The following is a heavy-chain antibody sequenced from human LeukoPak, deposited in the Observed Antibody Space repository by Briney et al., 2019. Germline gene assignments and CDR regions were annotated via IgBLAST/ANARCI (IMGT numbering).Heavy chain of an antibody. Sequence: PGGSLRLSCAASGFTVSSNYMSWVRQAPGKGLEWVSVIYSGGSTYYADSVKGRFTISRDNSKNTLYLQMNSLRAEDTAVYYCANPNHYCSSTSCQGDYWGQGTLVTVSS. CDR1: GFTVSSNY. J-gene: IGHJ4*02. V-gene: IGHV3-53*05. CDR3: ANPNHYCSSTSCQGDY. CDR2: IYSGGST. D-gene: IGHD2-2*01.